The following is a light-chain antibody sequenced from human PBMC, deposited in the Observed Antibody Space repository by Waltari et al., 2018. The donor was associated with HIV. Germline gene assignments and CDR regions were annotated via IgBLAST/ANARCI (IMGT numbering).Light chain of an antibody. J-gene: IGKJ2*01. Sequence: DIQLTQSPSFLSASVGDRVTITGRASQVINNFLAWYQQKPGKAPKLLMYAVSTLQSGVPSRFSGSGSGTEFTLAISSLQPEDFATYYCQQLHSYPYTFGQGTNLEI. CDR2: AVS. V-gene: IGKV1-9*01. CDR3: QQLHSYPYT. CDR1: QVINNF.